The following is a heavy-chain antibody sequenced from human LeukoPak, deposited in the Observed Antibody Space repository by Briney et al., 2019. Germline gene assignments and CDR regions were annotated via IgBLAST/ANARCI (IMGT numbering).Heavy chain of an antibody. J-gene: IGHJ5*01. CDR2: ISSDGSNI. CDR3: AKVRLRWNDCFDS. Sequence: GKSLRLSCAASGFTFSSYAMHWVRQAPGKGLEWVAVISSDGSNIYYADSVKGRFTISRDNSRNTLYLQMNSLRTEDTAIFYCAKVRLRWNDCFDSWGQGTLVTVSS. V-gene: IGHV3-30*18. CDR1: GFTFSSYA. D-gene: IGHD4-23*01.